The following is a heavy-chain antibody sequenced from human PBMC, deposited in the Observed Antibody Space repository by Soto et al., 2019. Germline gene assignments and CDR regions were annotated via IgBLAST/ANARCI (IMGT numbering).Heavy chain of an antibody. D-gene: IGHD3-22*01. V-gene: IGHV3-33*01. J-gene: IGHJ4*02. Sequence: TGGSLRLSCAASGFTFSSYGMHWVRQAPGKGLEWVAVIWYDGSNKYYADSVKGRFTISRDNSKNTLYLQMNSLRAEDTAVYYCARDIGYYDSSGIDYWGQGTLVTVSS. CDR3: ARDIGYYDSSGIDY. CDR1: GFTFSSYG. CDR2: IWYDGSNK.